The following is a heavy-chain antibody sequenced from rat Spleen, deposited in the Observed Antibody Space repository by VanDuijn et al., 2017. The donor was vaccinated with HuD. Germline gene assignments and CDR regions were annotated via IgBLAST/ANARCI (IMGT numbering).Heavy chain of an antibody. CDR2: ISYDDTST. CDR3: TSEVQYNWFAY. V-gene: IGHV5-20*01. J-gene: IGHJ3*01. D-gene: IGHD1-5*01. Sequence: EVQLAESGGGLVQPGRSLKLSCAVSGFTFSDYYMAWVRQAPTKGLEWVASISYDDTSTHYRDSVKGRFTISRDIAKSNLYLQMNSLRSEDTATYYCTSEVQYNWFAYWDQGTLVTVSS. CDR1: GFTFSDYY.